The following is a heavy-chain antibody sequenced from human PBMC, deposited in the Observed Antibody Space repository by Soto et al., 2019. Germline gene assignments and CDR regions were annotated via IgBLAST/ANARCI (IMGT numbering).Heavy chain of an antibody. CDR3: AREIASPGPFDP. D-gene: IGHD3-3*02. CDR1: GGTFSSYA. V-gene: IGHV1-69*13. CDR2: IIPIFGTA. Sequence: SVKVSCKASGGTFSSYAISWVRQAPGQGLEWMGGIIPIFGTANYAQKFQGRVTITADESTSTAYMELSSLRSEDTAVYYCAREIASPGPFDPWGQGTLVTVSS. J-gene: IGHJ5*02.